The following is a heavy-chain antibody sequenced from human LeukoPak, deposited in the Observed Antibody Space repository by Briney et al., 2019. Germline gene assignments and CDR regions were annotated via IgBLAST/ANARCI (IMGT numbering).Heavy chain of an antibody. CDR3: ARNDCSGGSCYPPAS. V-gene: IGHV4-34*01. CDR1: GGSFSGYY. CDR2: INHSGST. D-gene: IGHD2-15*01. J-gene: IGHJ5*02. Sequence: PSETLSLTCAVYGGSFSGYYWSWIRQPPGKGLEWIGEINHSGSTNYNPSLKSRGTISVDTSKNQFSLKLSSVTAADTAVYYCARNDCSGGSCYPPASWGQGTLVTVSS.